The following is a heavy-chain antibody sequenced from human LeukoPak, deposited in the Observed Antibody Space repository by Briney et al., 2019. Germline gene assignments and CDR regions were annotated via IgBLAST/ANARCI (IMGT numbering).Heavy chain of an antibody. D-gene: IGHD2-2*03. CDR1: GYTFTSYY. Sequence: ASVKVSCKASGYTFTSYYMHWVRQAPGQRLEWMGIINPSGGRTSYAQKFQGRVTMTRDTSTSTVYMELSSLRSEDTAVYYRARGPGYCSSTSCYFFDYWGQGTLVTVSS. CDR2: INPSGGRT. J-gene: IGHJ4*02. CDR3: ARGPGYCSSTSCYFFDY. V-gene: IGHV1-46*01.